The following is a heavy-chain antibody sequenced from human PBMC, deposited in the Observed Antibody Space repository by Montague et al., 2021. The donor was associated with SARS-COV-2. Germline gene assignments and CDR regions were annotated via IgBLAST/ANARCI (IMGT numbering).Heavy chain of an antibody. CDR2: MHSTGST. CDR1: GGSINNYF. J-gene: IGHJ4*02. V-gene: IGHV4-59*01. CDR3: ARAVVGTKTATIES. Sequence: SETLSLTCTVSGGSINNYFWGWIRQSPGKGLEWVGHMHSTGSTAXXPSXXXRVIISVDTSKTQISLKLSSVSAADTALYYCARAVVGTKTATIESWGQGTLVTVSS. D-gene: IGHD2-15*01.